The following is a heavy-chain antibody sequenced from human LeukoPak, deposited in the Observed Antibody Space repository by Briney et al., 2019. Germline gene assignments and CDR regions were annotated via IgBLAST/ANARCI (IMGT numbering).Heavy chain of an antibody. CDR1: GYTFTTSE. D-gene: IGHD6-19*01. CDR2: MNPNSGNT. V-gene: IGHV1-8*01. J-gene: IGHJ4*02. Sequence: ASVNVSCKASGYTFTTSEINWVRQATGQGLEWMGWMNPNSGNTGYAQKFQGRVTMTRDTSISTAYMELSSLRSEDTAVYYCARRGSGWDYWGQGTLVTVSS. CDR3: ARRGSGWDY.